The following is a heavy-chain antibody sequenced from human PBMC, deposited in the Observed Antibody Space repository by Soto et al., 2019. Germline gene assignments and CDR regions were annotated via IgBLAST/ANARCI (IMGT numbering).Heavy chain of an antibody. J-gene: IGHJ5*02. D-gene: IGHD2-2*02. CDR2: FDPEDGET. CDR3: ATVYEGPTFYP. CDR1: GYSLTELS. Sequence: ASVKVSCKVSGYSLTELSMHWLLQAPGKGLEWMGGFDPEDGETIYAQKFQGRVTMTEDTSTDTAYMELSSLRSEDTAVYYCATVYEGPTFYPSGQGTLVTVSS. V-gene: IGHV1-24*01.